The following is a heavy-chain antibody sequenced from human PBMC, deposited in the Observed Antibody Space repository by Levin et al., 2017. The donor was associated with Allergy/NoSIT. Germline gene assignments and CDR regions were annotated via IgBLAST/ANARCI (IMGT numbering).Heavy chain of an antibody. D-gene: IGHD4-11*01. CDR1: GFTFSSHA. Sequence: GGSLRLSCAASGFTFSSHAMSWVRQAPGEGLQWVATLTGSGDTTYYADSVKGRVTISRDNSKNTLFLHMSSLRAEDTAIYYCVKSKNFYYYYMDVWGKGTTVTVSS. J-gene: IGHJ6*03. CDR2: LTGSGDTT. CDR3: VKSKNFYYYYMDV. V-gene: IGHV3-23*01.